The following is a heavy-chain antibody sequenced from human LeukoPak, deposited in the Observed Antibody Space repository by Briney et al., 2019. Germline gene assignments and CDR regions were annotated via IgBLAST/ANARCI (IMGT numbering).Heavy chain of an antibody. D-gene: IGHD3-3*01. J-gene: IGHJ6*03. CDR1: GFTFSSYW. V-gene: IGHV3-7*01. CDR3: ARDSSYYDFWSGDYYYYMDV. CDR2: IKQDGSEK. Sequence: GGSLRLSCAASGFTFSSYWMSWVRQAPGKGLEWVANIKQDGSEKYYVDSVKGRFTISRDNAKNSLYLQMNSLRAEDTAVYYCARDSSYYDFWSGDYYYYMDVWGKGTTVTASS.